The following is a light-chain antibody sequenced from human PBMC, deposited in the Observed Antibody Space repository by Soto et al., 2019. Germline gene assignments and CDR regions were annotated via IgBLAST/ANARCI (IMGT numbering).Light chain of an antibody. Sequence: EIVLTQSPGTLSSSPGERATLSCRASQSIDNRYLAWYQHKPGQAPRLLIYATSSRATGIPDRFGGSGSGTDFTLTINRLEPEDSSVYYCQQDFGSSWTFGQGTKVDIK. CDR2: ATS. J-gene: IGKJ1*01. CDR3: QQDFGSSWT. CDR1: QSIDNRY. V-gene: IGKV3-20*01.